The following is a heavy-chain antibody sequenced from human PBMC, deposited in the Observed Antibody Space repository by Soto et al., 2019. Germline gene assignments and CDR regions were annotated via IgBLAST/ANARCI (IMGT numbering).Heavy chain of an antibody. CDR1: GYTLTELS. Sequence: ASVKVSCKVSGYTLTELSMHWVRQAPGKGLEWMGGFDPEDGETIYAQKFQGRVTMTEDTSTDTAYMELSSLRSEDTAVYYCATTLGKYYDVWSGPTGPFDYWGQGTLVTVSS. D-gene: IGHD3-3*01. CDR2: FDPEDGET. V-gene: IGHV1-24*01. CDR3: ATTLGKYYDVWSGPTGPFDY. J-gene: IGHJ4*02.